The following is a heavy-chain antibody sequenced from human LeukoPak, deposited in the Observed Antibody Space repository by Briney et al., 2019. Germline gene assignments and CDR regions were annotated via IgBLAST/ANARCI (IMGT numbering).Heavy chain of an antibody. CDR2: SYYSGST. J-gene: IGHJ3*02. CDR1: GGSISSSSYY. Sequence: KPSETLSLTCTVSGGSISSSSYYWGWIRHPPGKGLEWIGSSYYSGSTYYNPSLKSRVTISVDTSKNQFSLKLSSVTAADTAVYYCARFDDDILTGYYKTAFDIWGQGTMVTVSS. D-gene: IGHD3-9*01. V-gene: IGHV4-39*01. CDR3: ARFDDDILTGYYKTAFDI.